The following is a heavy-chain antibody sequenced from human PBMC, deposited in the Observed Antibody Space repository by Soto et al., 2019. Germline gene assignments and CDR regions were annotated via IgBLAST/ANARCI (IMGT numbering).Heavy chain of an antibody. CDR3: ASRNYYDSSGPSTDTEYFQH. CDR2: IIPIFGTA. V-gene: IGHV1-69*13. CDR1: GGTFSSYA. D-gene: IGHD3-22*01. J-gene: IGHJ1*01. Sequence: EASVKVSCKASGGTFSSYAISWVRQAPGQGLEWMGGIIPIFGTANYAQKFQGRVTITADESTSTAYMELSSLRSEDTAVYYCASRNYYDSSGPSTDTEYFQHWGQGTLVTVSS.